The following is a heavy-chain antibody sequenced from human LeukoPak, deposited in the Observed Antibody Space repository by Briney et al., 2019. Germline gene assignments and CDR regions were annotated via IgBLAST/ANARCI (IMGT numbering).Heavy chain of an antibody. CDR1: GGSISSGDYY. J-gene: IGHJ6*03. CDR2: IYYSGST. Sequence: SQTLSLTCTVSGGSISSGDYYWSWIRQPPGKGLEWIGYIYYSGSTYYNPSLKSRVTISVDTSKNQFSLKLSSVTAADTAVYYCARGGVGATPAGYYYYVDVWGKGTTVTVSS. D-gene: IGHD1-26*01. V-gene: IGHV4-30-4*08. CDR3: ARGGVGATPAGYYYYVDV.